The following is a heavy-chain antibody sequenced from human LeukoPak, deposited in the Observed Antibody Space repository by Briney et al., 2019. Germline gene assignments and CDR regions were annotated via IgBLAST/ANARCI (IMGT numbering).Heavy chain of an antibody. J-gene: IGHJ4*02. CDR2: INAGNGNT. D-gene: IGHD2-2*01. V-gene: IGHV1-3*01. CDR3: ATDPGYCSSTSCYTDY. Sequence: ASVKVSCKASGYTFTSYAMHWVRQAPGQRLEWMGWINAGNGNTKYSQKFQGRVTMTEDTSTDTAYMELSSLRSEDTAVYYCATDPGYCSSTSCYTDYWGQGTLVTVSS. CDR1: GYTFTSYA.